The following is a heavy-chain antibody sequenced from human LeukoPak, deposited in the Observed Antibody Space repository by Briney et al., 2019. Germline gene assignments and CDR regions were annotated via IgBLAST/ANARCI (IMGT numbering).Heavy chain of an antibody. CDR1: GGSISTYS. Sequence: SQTLSLTCTVSGGSISTYSWTWIRQPPRKGLEWIGNIYYSGSTNYNPSLKSRVTISIDTSKNQFSLKVSSVTAADTAVYYCARAHSSGWPHMFDPWGQGTLVTVPS. V-gene: IGHV4-59*01. CDR3: ARAHSSGWPHMFDP. D-gene: IGHD6-19*01. J-gene: IGHJ5*02. CDR2: IYYSGST.